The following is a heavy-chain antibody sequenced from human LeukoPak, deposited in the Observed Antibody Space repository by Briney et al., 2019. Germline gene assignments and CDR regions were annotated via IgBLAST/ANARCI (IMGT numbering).Heavy chain of an antibody. V-gene: IGHV4-39*07. J-gene: IGHJ3*02. Sequence: SETLSLTCTVSGGSISSSSYYWGWIRQPPGKGLEWIGSIYYSGSTYYNPSLKSRVTISVDTSKNQFSLKLSSVTAADTAVYYCASRHDSAAFDIWGQGTMVTVSS. D-gene: IGHD2-21*02. CDR2: IYYSGST. CDR1: GGSISSSSYY. CDR3: ASRHDSAAFDI.